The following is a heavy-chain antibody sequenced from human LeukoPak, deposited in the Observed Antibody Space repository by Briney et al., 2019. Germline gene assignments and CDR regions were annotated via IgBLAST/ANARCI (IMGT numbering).Heavy chain of an antibody. D-gene: IGHD3-16*01. Sequence: PSETLSLTCTVSGGSISSSSYYWGWIRQPPGKGLEWIGNIYYSGTTYYNPSLKSRATISVDTSKNQFSLKLSSVTAADTAVYYCARLPIITFGGVTFYYFDYWGQGTLVTVSS. CDR1: GGSISSSSYY. CDR2: IYYSGTT. J-gene: IGHJ4*02. CDR3: ARLPIITFGGVTFYYFDY. V-gene: IGHV4-39*01.